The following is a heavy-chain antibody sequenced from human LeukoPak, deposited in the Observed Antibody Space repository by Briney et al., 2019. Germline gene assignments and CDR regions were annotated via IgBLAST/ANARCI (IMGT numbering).Heavy chain of an antibody. CDR3: ARDLSGSYCAFDI. J-gene: IGHJ3*02. V-gene: IGHV3-23*01. D-gene: IGHD1-26*01. CDR2: ISGSGGST. CDR1: GFTFSSYV. Sequence: GGSLRLSCAASGFTFSSYVMSWVRQTPGKGLEWVSGISGSGGSTYYADPVKGRFTISRDNSKNTLYLQMNSLRAEDTAVYYCARDLSGSYCAFDIWGQGTMVTVSS.